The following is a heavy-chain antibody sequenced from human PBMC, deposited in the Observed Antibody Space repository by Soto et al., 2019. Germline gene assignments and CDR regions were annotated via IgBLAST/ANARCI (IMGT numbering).Heavy chain of an antibody. V-gene: IGHV3-48*03. CDR2: ISSSGSTI. CDR1: GFTFSSYE. Sequence: PGGSLRLSCAASGFTFSSYEMNWVRQAPGKGLEWVSYISSSGSTIYYADSVKGRFTISRDNAKNSLYLQMNSLRAEDTAVYYCARDERRYCSSTSCTGRYYYYYGMDVWGQGTTVTVSS. J-gene: IGHJ6*02. CDR3: ARDERRYCSSTSCTGRYYYYYGMDV. D-gene: IGHD2-2*01.